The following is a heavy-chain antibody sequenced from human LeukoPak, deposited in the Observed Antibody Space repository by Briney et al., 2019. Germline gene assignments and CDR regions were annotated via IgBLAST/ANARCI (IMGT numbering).Heavy chain of an antibody. CDR1: GFTFGTSW. Sequence: GGSLRLSCAASGFTFGTSWMSWFRRAPGTGLQWVAHTSPNGRDTYYVDSVKGRFIISRDNPKNSLYLQMNSLRAEDTAVYYCAKLHDYGDYGASDYWGQGTLVTVSS. CDR3: AKLHDYGDYGASDY. D-gene: IGHD4-17*01. J-gene: IGHJ4*02. CDR2: TSPNGRDT. V-gene: IGHV3-7*03.